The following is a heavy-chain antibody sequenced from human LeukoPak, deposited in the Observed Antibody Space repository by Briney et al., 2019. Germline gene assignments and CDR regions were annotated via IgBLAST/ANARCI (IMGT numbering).Heavy chain of an antibody. Sequence: PGGSLRLSCAAFGFTFSSYGMHWVRQAPGKGLEWVAVISYDGTKNYYTDSVKGRFTISRDNSKNTLYLQMNSLRAEDTAVYFCAKGHTSGALYYFDYWGQGTLVAVSS. CDR1: GFTFSSYG. CDR3: AKGHTSGALYYFDY. D-gene: IGHD2-15*01. CDR2: ISYDGTKN. V-gene: IGHV3-30*18. J-gene: IGHJ4*02.